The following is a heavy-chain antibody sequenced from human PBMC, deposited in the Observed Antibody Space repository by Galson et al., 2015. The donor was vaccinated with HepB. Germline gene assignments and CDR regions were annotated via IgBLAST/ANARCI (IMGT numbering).Heavy chain of an antibody. CDR2: IIPILGIA. D-gene: IGHD2-2*01. Sequence: SVKVSCKASGGTSSSYAISWVRQAPGQGLEWMGRIIPILGIANYAQKFQGRVTITADKSTSTAYMELSSLRSEDTAVYYCARDSRYCSSTSCVNPGDYWGQGTLVTVSS. CDR1: GGTSSSYA. J-gene: IGHJ4*02. CDR3: ARDSRYCSSTSCVNPGDY. V-gene: IGHV1-69*04.